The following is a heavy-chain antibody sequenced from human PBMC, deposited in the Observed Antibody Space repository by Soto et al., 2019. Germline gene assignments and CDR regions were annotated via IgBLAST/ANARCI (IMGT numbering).Heavy chain of an antibody. CDR1: GFTFSSYA. Sequence: SGGSLRLSCAASGFTFSSYAMSWVRQAPGKGLEWVSAISGSGGSTCYADSVKGRFTISRDNSKNTLYLQMNSLRAEDTAVYYCAKDGGPGTYGSPSYYYCGMDVWGQGTTVTVSS. CDR2: ISGSGGST. J-gene: IGHJ6*02. CDR3: AKDGGPGTYGSPSYYYCGMDV. D-gene: IGHD1-26*01. V-gene: IGHV3-23*01.